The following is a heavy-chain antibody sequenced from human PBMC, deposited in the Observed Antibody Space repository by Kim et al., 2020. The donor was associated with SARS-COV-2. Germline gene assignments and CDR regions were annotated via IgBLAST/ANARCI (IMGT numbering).Heavy chain of an antibody. D-gene: IGHD6-19*01. V-gene: IGHV3-21*01. J-gene: IGHJ4*02. Sequence: GGSLRLSCAASGFTFSSYSMNWVRQAPGKGLEWVSSISSSSSYIYYADSVKGRFTISRDNAKNSLYLQMNSLRAEDTAVYYCAREMIQGSGWGVWGQGTLVTVSS. CDR2: ISSSSSYI. CDR1: GFTFSSYS. CDR3: AREMIQGSGWGV.